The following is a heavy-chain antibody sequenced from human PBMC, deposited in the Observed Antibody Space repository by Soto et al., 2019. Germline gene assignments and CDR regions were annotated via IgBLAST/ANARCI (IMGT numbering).Heavy chain of an antibody. V-gene: IGHV3-7*01. CDR2: IKEDGSEK. Sequence: GGSLRLSCADSRFTFSGYWMYWVRQAPGKGLYWVANIKEDGSEKNYVDSVRGRFTISRDNAKNSLYLQMNSLRAEDTAVYYCARGARIWGQGTMVSVSS. CDR3: ARGARI. CDR1: RFTFSGYW. J-gene: IGHJ3*02.